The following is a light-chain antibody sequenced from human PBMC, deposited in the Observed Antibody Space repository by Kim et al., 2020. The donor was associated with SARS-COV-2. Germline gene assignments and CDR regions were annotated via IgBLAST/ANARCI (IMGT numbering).Light chain of an antibody. CDR2: EAS. CDR3: WSYARSGTYV. V-gene: IGLV2-23*01. CDR1: SSDIGSYNS. J-gene: IGLJ1*01. Sequence: GQSLTVSCTGTSSDIGSYNSVSWYQQHPGRAPKLILYEASKRPSGVSNRFSGSTSGNTASLSISGLQPEDEADYYCWSYARSGTYVCGTGTKVTVL.